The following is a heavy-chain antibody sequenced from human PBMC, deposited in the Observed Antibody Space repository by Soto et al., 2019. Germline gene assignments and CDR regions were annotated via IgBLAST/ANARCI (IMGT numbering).Heavy chain of an antibody. J-gene: IGHJ6*03. CDR1: GFTFSSYA. CDR3: AKPEYGGVPAAMVYIDV. CDR2: ISGSGGST. V-gene: IGHV3-23*01. Sequence: EVQLLESGGGLVQPGGSLRLSCAASGFTFSSYAMSWVRQAPGKGLEWVSAISGSGGSTYYADSVKGRFTISRDNSKNQLQVHVISPRAEDKAVYYCAKPEYGGVPAAMVYIDVWGQGTTVTVSS. D-gene: IGHD2-2*01.